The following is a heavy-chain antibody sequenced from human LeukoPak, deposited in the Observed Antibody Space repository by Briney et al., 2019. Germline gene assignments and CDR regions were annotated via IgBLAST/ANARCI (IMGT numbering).Heavy chain of an antibody. J-gene: IGHJ4*02. CDR2: IYYSGST. CDR3: AREVAVLSDFDY. CDR1: GGSISSSSYY. D-gene: IGHD6-19*01. Sequence: SETLSLTCTVSGGSISSSSYYWGWIRQPPGKGLEWIGSIYYSGSTYYNPSLKSRVTISVDTSKNQFSLKLSSVTAADTAVYYCAREVAVLSDFDYRGQGTLVTVSS. V-gene: IGHV4-39*07.